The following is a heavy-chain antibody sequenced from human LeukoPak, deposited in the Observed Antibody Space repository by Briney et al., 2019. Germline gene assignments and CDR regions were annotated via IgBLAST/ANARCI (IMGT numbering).Heavy chain of an antibody. J-gene: IGHJ4*02. CDR3: ARDSIQLWSSTYYFDY. D-gene: IGHD5-18*01. CDR2: ISSSSSYI. Sequence: PGGSLRLSCAASGFTFSSYGMHWVRQAPGKGLEWVSSISSSSSYIYYADSVKGRFTISRDNAKNSLYLQMNSLRAEDTAVYYCARDSIQLWSSTYYFDYWGQGTLVTVSS. V-gene: IGHV3-21*01. CDR1: GFTFSSYG.